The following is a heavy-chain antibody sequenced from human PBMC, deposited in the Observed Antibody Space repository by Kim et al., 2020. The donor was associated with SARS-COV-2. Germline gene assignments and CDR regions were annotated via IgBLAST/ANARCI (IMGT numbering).Heavy chain of an antibody. CDR1: GFTFSSYG. CDR2: ISYDGSNK. CDR3: AKDARDQAYAFDI. Sequence: GGSLRLSCAASGFTFSSYGMHWVRQAPGKGLEWVAVISYDGSNKYYADSVKGRFTISRDNSKNTLYLQMNSLRAEDTAVYYCAKDARDQAYAFDIWGQGTMVTVSS. J-gene: IGHJ3*02. V-gene: IGHV3-30*18.